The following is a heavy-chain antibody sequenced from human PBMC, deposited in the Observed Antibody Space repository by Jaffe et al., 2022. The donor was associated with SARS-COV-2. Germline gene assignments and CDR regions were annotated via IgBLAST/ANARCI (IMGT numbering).Heavy chain of an antibody. D-gene: IGHD3-22*01. CDR3: ARANYDRSGWGYFDF. J-gene: IGHJ4*02. V-gene: IGHV3-30*04. CDR2: ISYDGSEK. Sequence: QVQMVESGGGVVQPGRSLRLSCAASGFTFSSYAMHWVRQAPGKGLEWVAVISYDGSEKYYVDSAKGRFTISRDNSKNTLYVQMNSLRGEDTAVYYCARANYDRSGWGYFDFWGQGTVVTVSS. CDR1: GFTFSSYA.